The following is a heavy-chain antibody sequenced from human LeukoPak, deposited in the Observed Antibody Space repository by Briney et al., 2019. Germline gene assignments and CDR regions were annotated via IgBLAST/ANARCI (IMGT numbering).Heavy chain of an antibody. D-gene: IGHD2-2*01. J-gene: IGHJ4*02. CDR2: ISAYNGNT. CDR3: ARDRGDIVVVPAAMEPTFDY. CDR1: GYTFTSYG. Sequence: GASVKVSCKASGYTFTSYGISWVRQAPGQGLEWMGWISAYNGNTNYAQKLQGRVTMTTDSSTSTAYMELRSLRSDDTAVYYCARDRGDIVVVPAAMEPTFDYWGQGTLVTVSS. V-gene: IGHV1-18*01.